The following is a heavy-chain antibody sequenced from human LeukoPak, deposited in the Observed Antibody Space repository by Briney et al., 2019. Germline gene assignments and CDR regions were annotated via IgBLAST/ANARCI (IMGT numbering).Heavy chain of an antibody. Sequence: GRSLRLSCAASGFTFRIYAMHWVRQAPRKGLEWVVVISYDVNTKYYADSVEGRFTIFRDNSKDTLYLEMHSLRAEDTAMYYCARGYCGSDSCYGDYYYYGMDVWGQGTTVTVSS. CDR2: ISYDVNTK. CDR3: ARGYCGSDSCYGDYYYYGMDV. D-gene: IGHD2-2*01. V-gene: IGHV3-30*04. CDR1: GFTFRIYA. J-gene: IGHJ6*02.